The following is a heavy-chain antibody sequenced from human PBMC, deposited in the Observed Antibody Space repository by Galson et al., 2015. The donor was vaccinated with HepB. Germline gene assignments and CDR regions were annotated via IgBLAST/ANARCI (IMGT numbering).Heavy chain of an antibody. D-gene: IGHD3-22*01. CDR1: GYTLTELS. Sequence: SVKVSCKVSGYTLTELSMHWVRQAPGKGPEWMGGFDPEDGETIYAQKFQGRATMTEDTSTDTAYMELSSLRSEDTAVYYCATVGYYDSSGYPKNWFDPWGQGTLVTVSS. CDR3: ATVGYYDSSGYPKNWFDP. CDR2: FDPEDGET. V-gene: IGHV1-24*01. J-gene: IGHJ5*02.